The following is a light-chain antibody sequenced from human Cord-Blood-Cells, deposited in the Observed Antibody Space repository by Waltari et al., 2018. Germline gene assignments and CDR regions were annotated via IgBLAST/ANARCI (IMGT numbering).Light chain of an antibody. CDR3: QQYGSSPRT. CDR1: QSVSSSY. CDR2: GAS. Sequence: EIVLTQPQGTLSLSPGERATLPCRASQSVSSSYLAWYQQKPGQAPRLLIYGASSRATGIPDRFSGSGSGTDFTLTISRLEPEDFAVYYCQQYGSSPRTFGQGTKVEIK. V-gene: IGKV3-20*01. J-gene: IGKJ1*01.